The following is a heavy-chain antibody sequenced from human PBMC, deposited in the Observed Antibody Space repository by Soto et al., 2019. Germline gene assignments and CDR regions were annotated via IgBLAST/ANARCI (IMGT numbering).Heavy chain of an antibody. V-gene: IGHV3-23*01. D-gene: IGHD6-13*01. Sequence: EVQVLESGGGLVQPGGSLRLSCVASGFTFSTYAMSWVRQAPGKGLEWVSGISGSGGSTYYADSVKGRFTISRDNSKKTLFLQMSSLRAEDTAVYFCAKGGAAAGMGYFDLWGRGTLVTVSS. CDR2: ISGSGGST. CDR3: AKGGAAAGMGYFDL. CDR1: GFTFSTYA. J-gene: IGHJ2*01.